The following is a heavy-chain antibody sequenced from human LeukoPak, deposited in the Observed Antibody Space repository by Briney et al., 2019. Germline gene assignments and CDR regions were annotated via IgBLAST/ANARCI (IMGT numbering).Heavy chain of an antibody. CDR3: ARGPPYGSGSYYPGDY. V-gene: IGHV3-23*01. CDR2: ISGSGGST. D-gene: IGHD3-10*01. CDR1: GFTFSSYA. Sequence: PGGSLRLSCAASGFTFSSYAMSWVRQAPGKGLEWVSAISGSGGSTYYADSVKGRFTISRDNSKNTLYLRMNSLRAEDTAVYYCARGPPYGSGSYYPGDYWGQGTLVTVSS. J-gene: IGHJ4*02.